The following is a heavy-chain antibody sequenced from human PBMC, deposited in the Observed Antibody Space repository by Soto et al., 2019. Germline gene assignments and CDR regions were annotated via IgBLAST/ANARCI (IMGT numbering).Heavy chain of an antibody. D-gene: IGHD3-3*01. CDR3: ARAIFGGVSLNYYYYYGIDG. CDR2: IYYSGST. CDR1: GGSISSGDYY. Sequence: SETLSLTCTVSGGSISSGDYYWSWIRQPPGKGLEWIGYIYYSGSTYYNPSLKSRVTISVDTSKNQFSLKLSSVTAADTAVYYCARAIFGGVSLNYYYYYGIDGWGQRTTVTVSS. V-gene: IGHV4-30-4*01. J-gene: IGHJ6*02.